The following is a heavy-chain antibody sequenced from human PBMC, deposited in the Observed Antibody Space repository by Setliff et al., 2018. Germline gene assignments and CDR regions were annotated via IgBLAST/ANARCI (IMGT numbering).Heavy chain of an antibody. V-gene: IGHV1-24*01. CDR1: GYTLTELS. CDR2: FDPEDGET. J-gene: IGHJ1*01. D-gene: IGHD3-22*01. CDR3: ATYVGITYYYDSSGYPTHFQH. Sequence: ASVKVSCKVSGYTLTELSMHWVRQAPGKGPEWMGGFDPEDGETIYAQKFQGRVTMTEDTSTDTAYMELSSLRSEDTAVYYCATYVGITYYYDSSGYPTHFQHWGQGTLVTVSS.